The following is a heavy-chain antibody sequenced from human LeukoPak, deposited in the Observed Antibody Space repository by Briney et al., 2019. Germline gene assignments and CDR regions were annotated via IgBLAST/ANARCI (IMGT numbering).Heavy chain of an antibody. D-gene: IGHD6-19*01. Sequence: GGSLRLSCAASGFTFSSYSLNWVRQAPGKGLEWVSSISSSSSSIYYADLVKGRFTISRDNAKNSLYLQMNSLRAEDTAVYYCARGSNGWSGMDVWGQGTTVTVSS. J-gene: IGHJ6*02. CDR1: GFTFSSYS. CDR3: ARGSNGWSGMDV. CDR2: ISSSSSSI. V-gene: IGHV3-21*01.